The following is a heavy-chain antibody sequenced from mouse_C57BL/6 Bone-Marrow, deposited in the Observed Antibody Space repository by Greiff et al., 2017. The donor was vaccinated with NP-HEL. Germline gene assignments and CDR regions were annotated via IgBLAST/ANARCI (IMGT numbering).Heavy chain of an antibody. CDR3: ARDGSSPYAMDY. Sequence: QVQLQQPGAELVKPGASVTMSCKASGYTFTSYWITWVKQRPGQGLEWIGDIYPGSGSTNYNEKFKSKATLTVDTSSSTAYMQLSSLTSEDSAVYYCARDGSSPYAMDYWGQGTSVTVSS. J-gene: IGHJ4*01. CDR1: GYTFTSYW. D-gene: IGHD1-1*01. CDR2: IYPGSGST. V-gene: IGHV1-55*01.